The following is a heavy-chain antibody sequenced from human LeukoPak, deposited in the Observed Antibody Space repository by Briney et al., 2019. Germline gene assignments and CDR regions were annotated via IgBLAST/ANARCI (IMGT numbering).Heavy chain of an antibody. V-gene: IGHV4-59*08. CDR2: IYDSGST. J-gene: IGHJ3*02. D-gene: IGHD6-19*01. Sequence: SETLSLTCTVSGGSISSYYWSWIRQPPGKGLEWIGYIYDSGSTNYNPSLKSRVTISVDTSKNQFSLKLSSVTAADTAVYYCASNLRSGWHNAFDIWGQGTMVTISS. CDR3: ASNLRSGWHNAFDI. CDR1: GGSISSYY.